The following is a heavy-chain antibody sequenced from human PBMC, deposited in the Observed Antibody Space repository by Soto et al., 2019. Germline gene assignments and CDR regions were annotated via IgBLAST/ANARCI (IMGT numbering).Heavy chain of an antibody. D-gene: IGHD2-15*01. CDR1: GFTFSSHA. CDR3: AKSMGGTANGMDV. Sequence: GGSLILSCAASGFTFSSHAMHWVRQAPGKGLEWVAVISFDGSNKYYADSVKGRFTISRDNAKNSLYLQMNSLRAEDTALYYCAKSMGGTANGMDVWGQGTTVTVSS. J-gene: IGHJ6*02. V-gene: IGHV3-30-3*02. CDR2: ISFDGSNK.